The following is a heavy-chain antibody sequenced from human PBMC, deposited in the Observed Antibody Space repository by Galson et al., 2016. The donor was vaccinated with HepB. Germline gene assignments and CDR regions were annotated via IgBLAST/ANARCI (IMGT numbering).Heavy chain of an antibody. Sequence: SETLSLTCAVYGGSFSGYYWTWIRQPPGKGLEWIGKINHSGSTSYNPSLKSRLSISIDTSKNQFSLKLTSVTAADTAVYYCARLEYCSGGRCYSVDSWGQGTLVTVSS. CDR3: ARLEYCSGGRCYSVDS. CDR2: INHSGST. V-gene: IGHV4-34*01. CDR1: GGSFSGYY. J-gene: IGHJ4*02. D-gene: IGHD2-15*01.